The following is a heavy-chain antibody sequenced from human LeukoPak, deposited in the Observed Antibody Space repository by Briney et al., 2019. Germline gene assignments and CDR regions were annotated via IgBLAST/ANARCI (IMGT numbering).Heavy chain of an antibody. CDR1: GFTFSSYW. CDR3: ARACSSTSCPLDY. CDR2: INSDGSST. J-gene: IGHJ4*02. D-gene: IGHD2-2*01. Sequence: PGGSLRLSCAASGFTFSSYWMHWVRQAPGKGLVWVSRINSDGSSTSYADSVKGRFTISRDNAKNTLYLQINSLRAEDTAVYYCARACSSTSCPLDYWGQGTLVTVSS. V-gene: IGHV3-74*01.